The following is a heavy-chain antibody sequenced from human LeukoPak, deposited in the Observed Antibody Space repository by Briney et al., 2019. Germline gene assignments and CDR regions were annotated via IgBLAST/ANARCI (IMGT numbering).Heavy chain of an antibody. Sequence: SETLSLTCTASGGSLTDGDHYWGWVRQPPGTGLHWLATTWRGASLNSRVTISLDTSQNQFSLRLTSVTASDTAVYYCVRIFGYYQEAMDVWGPGITVTVSS. D-gene: IGHD3-3*01. CDR2: TWRG. J-gene: IGHJ6*02. CDR3: VRIFGYYQEAMDV. V-gene: IGHV4-61*08. CDR1: GGSLTDGDHY.